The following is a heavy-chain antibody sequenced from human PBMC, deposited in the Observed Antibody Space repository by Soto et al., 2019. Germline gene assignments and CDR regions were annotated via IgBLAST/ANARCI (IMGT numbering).Heavy chain of an antibody. CDR1: GFSFRTYA. Sequence: EQLLESGGDLVQPGGSLRLSCVGSGFSFRTYAMTWVRQAPGRGLEGVAGISRSGDITYYADSVKGRFTISRDNSKNTLYLQMESLRGDDTAVYFCAKDPNSSAFYFYMDVCGKGTTVTVSS. CDR2: ISRSGDIT. V-gene: IGHV3-23*01. CDR3: AKDPNSSAFYFYMDV. J-gene: IGHJ6*03. D-gene: IGHD3-22*01.